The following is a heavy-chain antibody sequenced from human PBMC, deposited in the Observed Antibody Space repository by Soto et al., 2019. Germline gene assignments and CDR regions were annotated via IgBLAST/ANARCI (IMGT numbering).Heavy chain of an antibody. V-gene: IGHV3-21*01. CDR2: ISSSSSYI. CDR3: ARDGHYDYVWGSYRTNWFDP. CDR1: GFTFSSYS. J-gene: IGHJ5*02. Sequence: EVQLVESGGGLVKPGGSLRLSCAASGFTFSSYSMNWVRQAPGKGLEWVSSISSSSSYIYYADSVKGRFTISRDNAKNSLYLQMNSLRAEDTAVYYCARDGHYDYVWGSYRTNWFDPWGQGTLVTVSS. D-gene: IGHD3-16*02.